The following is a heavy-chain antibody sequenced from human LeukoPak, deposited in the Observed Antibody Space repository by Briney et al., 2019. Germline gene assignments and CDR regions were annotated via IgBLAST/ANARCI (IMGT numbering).Heavy chain of an antibody. V-gene: IGHV3-23*01. CDR3: AKDWRAAAVGYGMDV. CDR1: GFTLCSYA. D-gene: IGHD6-13*01. J-gene: IGHJ6*02. Sequence: GGCLRLSRAASGFTLCSYAMSWVRQAPGEGLEWGSAISGSGGSTYYADSVKGRFTISRDNSKNTLYLQMNSLRAEDTAVYYCAKDWRAAAVGYGMDVWGQGTTVTVSS. CDR2: ISGSGGST.